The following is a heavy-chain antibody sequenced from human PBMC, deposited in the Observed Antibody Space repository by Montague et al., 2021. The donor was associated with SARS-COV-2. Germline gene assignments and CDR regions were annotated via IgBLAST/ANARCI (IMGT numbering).Heavy chain of an antibody. CDR2: INHSGST. D-gene: IGHD3-10*01. J-gene: IGHJ4*02. Sequence: SETLSLTCDVYGGSFSGYYWNWIRQPPGKGLEWTGEINHSGSTNYNPSLKSRVTMSVDTSKNQFSLKLSSVTAADTAVYYCARGARQGYGFRLGSFDSWGQGTLVTVSS. CDR1: GGSFSGYY. V-gene: IGHV4-34*01. CDR3: ARGARQGYGFRLGSFDS.